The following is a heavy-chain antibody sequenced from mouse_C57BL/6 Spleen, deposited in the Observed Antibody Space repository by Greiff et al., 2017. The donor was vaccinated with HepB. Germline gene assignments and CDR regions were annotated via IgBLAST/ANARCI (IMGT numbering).Heavy chain of an antibody. J-gene: IGHJ3*01. CDR1: GYTFTSYW. CDR3: AIDDGYYDGWCAY. V-gene: IGHV1-69*01. Sequence: QVQLQQPGAELVMPGASVKLSCKASGYTFTSYWMHWVKQRPGQGLEWIGEIDPSDSYTNYNQKFKGKSTLTVDKSSSTAYMQLSSLTSEDSAVYYFAIDDGYYDGWCAYWGQGTLVTVSA. CDR2: IDPSDSYT. D-gene: IGHD2-3*01.